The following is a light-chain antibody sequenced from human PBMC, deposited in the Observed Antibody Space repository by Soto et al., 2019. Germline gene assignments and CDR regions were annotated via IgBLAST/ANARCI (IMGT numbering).Light chain of an antibody. Sequence: QSVLTQPASVSGSPGQSITISCTGTSSDVGGYNYVSLYQQHPGKAPKLIIYEVSNRPSGVSNRFSGSKSGNTASLTISGLQAEDEADYYCNSYTSKSTGVFGTGTKVTVL. CDR3: NSYTSKSTGV. J-gene: IGLJ1*01. CDR1: SSDVGGYNY. V-gene: IGLV2-14*01. CDR2: EVS.